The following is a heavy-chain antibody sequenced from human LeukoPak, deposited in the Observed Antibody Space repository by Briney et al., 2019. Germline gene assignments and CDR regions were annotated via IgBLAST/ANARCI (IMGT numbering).Heavy chain of an antibody. D-gene: IGHD3-3*01. CDR1: GFTVSSNY. CDR2: IYSGGST. CDR3: ARDSGLWSGYYYYMDV. V-gene: IGHV3-53*01. J-gene: IGHJ6*03. Sequence: GGSLRLSCAASGFTVSSNYTSWVRQAPGKGLEWVSVIYSGGSTYYADSVKGRFTISRDNSKNTLYLQMNSLRAEDTAVYYCARDSGLWSGYYYYMDVWGKGTTVTVSS.